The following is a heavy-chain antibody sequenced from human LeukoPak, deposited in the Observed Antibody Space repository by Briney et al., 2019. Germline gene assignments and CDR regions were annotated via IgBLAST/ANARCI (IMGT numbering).Heavy chain of an antibody. CDR3: ARLLDSSGWYYFDY. D-gene: IGHD6-19*01. CDR1: GFTFSSYG. CDR2: IWYDGSNK. J-gene: IGHJ4*02. Sequence: GRSLRLSCAASGFTFSSYGMHWVRQAPGKGLEWVAVIWYDGSNKYYADSVKGRFTISRDNSKNTLYLRMNSLRAEDTAVYYCARLLDSSGWYYFDYWGQGTLVTVSS. V-gene: IGHV3-33*01.